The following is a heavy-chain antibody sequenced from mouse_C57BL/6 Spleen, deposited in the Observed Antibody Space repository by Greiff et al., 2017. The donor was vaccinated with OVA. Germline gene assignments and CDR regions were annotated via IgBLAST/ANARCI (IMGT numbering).Heavy chain of an antibody. D-gene: IGHD5-1*01. CDR1: GYTFTEYT. CDR2: FYPGSGSI. J-gene: IGHJ2*01. V-gene: IGHV1-62-2*01. CDR3: ARHEGYLYYFDY. Sequence: VQVVESGAELVKPGASVKLSCKASGYTFTEYTIHWAKQRSGQGLEWIGWFYPGSGSIKYNEKFKDKATLTADKSSSTVYMELSRLTSEDSAVYFCARHEGYLYYFDYWGQGTTLTVSS.